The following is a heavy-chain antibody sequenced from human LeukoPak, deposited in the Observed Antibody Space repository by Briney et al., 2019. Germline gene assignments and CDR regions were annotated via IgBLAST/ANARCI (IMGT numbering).Heavy chain of an antibody. CDR1: GFIFSNYA. D-gene: IGHD6-19*01. V-gene: IGHV3-30-3*01. CDR2: ITSDGTNE. J-gene: IGHJ4*02. Sequence: GGSLRLSCAASGFIFSNYAMNWVRQAPGKGLEWVAVITSDGTNEYYADAVKGRFTISRDNSKTTLYLHMNSLRVEDTAVYYCARSNGWYLDYWGQGTLVTVSS. CDR3: ARSNGWYLDY.